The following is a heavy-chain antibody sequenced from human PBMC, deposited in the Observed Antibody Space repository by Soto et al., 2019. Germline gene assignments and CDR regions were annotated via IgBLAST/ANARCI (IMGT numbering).Heavy chain of an antibody. V-gene: IGHV1-18*01. CDR2: ISPYSGYT. D-gene: IGHD2-2*01. CDR3: ARDASVLIPAAQPSRSDW. Sequence: ASVKVSCKGFGYSFMKYGINWVRQAPGQGLEWVGWISPYSGYTHSAQKFHGRLTLTTDTAASTAYMELRILRSADTALYYCARDASVLIPAAQPSRSDWWGQGILVPVS. CDR1: GYSFMKYG. J-gene: IGHJ4*02.